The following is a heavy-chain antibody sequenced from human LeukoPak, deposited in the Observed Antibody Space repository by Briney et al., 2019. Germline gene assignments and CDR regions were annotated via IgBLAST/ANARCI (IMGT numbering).Heavy chain of an antibody. Sequence: AGGSLRLSCTASGFTIGEYAMTWVRQAPGRGLEWLGFIRSKSYYETTQYAASVRGRFTISRDDSKSVTYLQMNSLKTEDTAVYFCTRDRRDGYKDGYFILWGRSNLVTVSS. V-gene: IGHV3-49*04. CDR3: TRDRRDGYKDGYFIL. CDR2: IRSKSYYETT. J-gene: IGHJ2*01. D-gene: IGHD5-24*01. CDR1: GFTIGEYA.